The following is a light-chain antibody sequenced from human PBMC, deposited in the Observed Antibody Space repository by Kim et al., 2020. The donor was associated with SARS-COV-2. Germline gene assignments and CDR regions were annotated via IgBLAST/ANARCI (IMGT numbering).Light chain of an antibody. J-gene: IGLJ3*02. V-gene: IGLV3-19*01. CDR3: NSRDSSGNHWV. Sequence: ALQQTVRITCQGDSLRSYYASWYQQKPGQAPVLVIYGKNNRPSGIPDRFSGSSSGNTASLTITGAQAEDEADYYCNSRDSSGNHWVFGGGTQLTVL. CDR2: GKN. CDR1: SLRSYY.